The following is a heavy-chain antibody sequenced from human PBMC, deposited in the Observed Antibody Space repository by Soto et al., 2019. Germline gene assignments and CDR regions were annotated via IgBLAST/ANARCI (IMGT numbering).Heavy chain of an antibody. J-gene: IGHJ3*02. Sequence: GGSLRLSCAASGFFFSTYAMNWVRQAPGKGLERVSAISSSGDSAYYAESVRGRFTISRDNSINTLYLQMRSLRPEDTAVYYCAHPRGYGVFDAVDIWGQGTMVTVSS. CDR3: AHPRGYGVFDAVDI. CDR2: ISSSGDSA. CDR1: GFFFSTYA. D-gene: IGHD4-17*01. V-gene: IGHV3-23*01.